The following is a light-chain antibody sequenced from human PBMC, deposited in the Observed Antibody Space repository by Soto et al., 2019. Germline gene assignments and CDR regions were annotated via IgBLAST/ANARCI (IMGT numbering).Light chain of an antibody. V-gene: IGLV2-8*01. J-gene: IGLJ1*01. Sequence: QSVLTQPPSASGSPGQSVTISCTGTRSDVGGYKYVSWYQQHPGKAPKLMIYEVSKRPSGVPDRFSGSKSGNTASLTVSGLQAEDEADYYCNSYAGRNNYVFGTGTKVHRP. CDR3: NSYAGRNNYV. CDR2: EVS. CDR1: RSDVGGYKY.